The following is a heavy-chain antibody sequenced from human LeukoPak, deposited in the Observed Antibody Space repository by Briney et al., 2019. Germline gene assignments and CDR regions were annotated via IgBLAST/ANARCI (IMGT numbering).Heavy chain of an antibody. J-gene: IGHJ3*02. V-gene: IGHV1-2*02. D-gene: IGHD3-16*02. CDR2: INPNSGGT. CDR1: GYTFTGYY. Sequence: ASVKVSCKASGYTFTGYYMHWVRQAPGQGLEWRGWINPNSGGTNYAQKFQGRVTMTRDTSISTAYMELSSLRSEDTAVYYCARGEMITFGGVIVISTFDIWGQGTMVTVS. CDR3: ARGEMITFGGVIVISTFDI.